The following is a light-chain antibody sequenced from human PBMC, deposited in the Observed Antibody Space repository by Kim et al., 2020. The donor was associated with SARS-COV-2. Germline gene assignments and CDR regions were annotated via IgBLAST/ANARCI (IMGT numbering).Light chain of an antibody. CDR1: RDIDKF. J-gene: IGKJ3*01. Sequence: VGDRGTITCRGNRDIDKFLKWYQQRPGKAPKLRIFAACGLETGVPSRFSGSGSGTHFTLTISSLQPEDVATYYCQQYDNLPPRFTFGPGTKVDIK. CDR3: QQYDNLPPRFT. CDR2: AAC. V-gene: IGKV1-33*01.